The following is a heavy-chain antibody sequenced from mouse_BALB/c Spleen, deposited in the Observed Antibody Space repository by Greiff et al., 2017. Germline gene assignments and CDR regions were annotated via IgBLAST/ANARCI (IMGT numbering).Heavy chain of an antibody. D-gene: IGHD2-14*01. V-gene: IGHV5-12-2*01. CDR3: ARHGGYGGAY. Sequence: EVQLVESGGGLVQPGGSLKLSCAASGFTFSSYTMSWVRQTPEKRLEWVAYISNGGGSTYYPDTVKGRFTISRDNAKNTLYLQMSSLKSEDTAMYYCARHGGYGGAYWGQGTLVTVAA. CDR2: ISNGGGST. J-gene: IGHJ3*01. CDR1: GFTFSSYT.